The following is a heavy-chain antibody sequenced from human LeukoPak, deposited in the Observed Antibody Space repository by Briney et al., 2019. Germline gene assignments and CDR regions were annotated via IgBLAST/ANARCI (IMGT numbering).Heavy chain of an antibody. CDR2: IYYSGST. CDR1: GGSISSGGYY. J-gene: IGHJ4*02. V-gene: IGHV4-31*03. Sequence: PSETLSLTCTVSGGSISSGGYYWSWIRQHPGKGLEWIGYIYYSGSTYYNPSLKSRVTISVDTSKNQFSLKLSSVTAADTAVYYCARVPHGATVTTGDYWGQGTLVTVSS. CDR3: ARVPHGATVTTGDY. D-gene: IGHD4-17*01.